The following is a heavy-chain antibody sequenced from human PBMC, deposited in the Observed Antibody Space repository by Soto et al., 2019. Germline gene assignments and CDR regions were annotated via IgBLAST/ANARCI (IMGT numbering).Heavy chain of an antibody. V-gene: IGHV3-43*02. CDR1: GFTFDDYA. CDR2: ISGDGGST. Sequence: GESLKISCAASGFTFDDYAMHWVRQAPGKGLEWVSLISGDGGSTYYADSVKGRFTISRDNSKNSLYLQMNSLRTEDTALYYCAKTYYYDSSGYYFDYWGQGTLVTVSS. D-gene: IGHD3-22*01. CDR3: AKTYYYDSSGYYFDY. J-gene: IGHJ4*02.